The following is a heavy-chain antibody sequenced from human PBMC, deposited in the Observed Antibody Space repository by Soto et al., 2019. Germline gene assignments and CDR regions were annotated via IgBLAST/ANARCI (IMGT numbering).Heavy chain of an antibody. Sequence: ASVKGSCKASGYTFTSYAMNWVRQAPGQRLEWMGWINAGNGNTKYSQKFQGRVTITRDTSASTAYMELSSLRSEDTAVYYCAREPYSTVADSYFDYWGQGTLVTVSS. V-gene: IGHV1-3*01. D-gene: IGHD4-17*01. CDR1: GYTFTSYA. CDR3: AREPYSTVADSYFDY. CDR2: INAGNGNT. J-gene: IGHJ4*02.